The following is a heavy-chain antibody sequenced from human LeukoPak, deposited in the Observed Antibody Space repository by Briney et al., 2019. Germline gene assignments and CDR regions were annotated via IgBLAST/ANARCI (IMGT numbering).Heavy chain of an antibody. D-gene: IGHD3-22*01. Sequence: GGSLRLSCAASGFTVSSNYMSWVRQAPGKGLEWVSVIYSGGSTYYADSVRGRFTISRDNSKNTLYLQMNSLRAEDTAVYYCARGYYYDSSGFDYWGQGTLVTVPS. CDR2: IYSGGST. V-gene: IGHV3-53*01. CDR1: GFTVSSNY. J-gene: IGHJ4*02. CDR3: ARGYYYDSSGFDY.